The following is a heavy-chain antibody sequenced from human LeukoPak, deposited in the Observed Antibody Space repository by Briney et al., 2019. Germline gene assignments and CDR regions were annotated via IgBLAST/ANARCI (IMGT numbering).Heavy chain of an antibody. CDR2: MNPSGST. CDR1: GGSFSGYY. J-gene: IGHJ6*03. CDR3: ARGRQDVTMIVVVMTAVSYYLDV. Sequence: SETLSLTCAVYGGSFSGYYWTWIRQTPEKGLEWIGEMNPSGSTSYNPSLKSRVTISVDTSKNQFSLKLSSVTAADTAVYYCARGRQDVTMIVVVMTAVSYYLDVWGKGTTVTV. V-gene: IGHV4-34*01. D-gene: IGHD3-22*01.